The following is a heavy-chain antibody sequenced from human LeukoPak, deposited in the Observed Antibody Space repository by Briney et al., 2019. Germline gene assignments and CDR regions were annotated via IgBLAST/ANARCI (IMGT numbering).Heavy chain of an antibody. CDR2: ISYDGSKK. Sequence: GGTLRLSCAVSGVTFSSYAMHWGRQGQGKGLEGGAVISYDGSKKYYADSVKGPFTISRHNSTNTLYLQMNSLRPEATAVYYCPRDLKRGILLWFGELLYPPSYGMHVWGQGTTVTVSS. CDR1: GVTFSSYA. CDR3: PRDLKRGILLWFGELLYPPSYGMHV. J-gene: IGHJ6*02. D-gene: IGHD3-10*01. V-gene: IGHV3-30-3*01.